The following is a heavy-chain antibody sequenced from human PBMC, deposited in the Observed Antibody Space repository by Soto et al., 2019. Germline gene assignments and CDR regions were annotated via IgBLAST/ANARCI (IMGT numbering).Heavy chain of an antibody. V-gene: IGHV3-23*01. CDR1: RFTFSSYA. CDR2: ISLGGGST. CDR3: ARPRSGSNGGKLDY. J-gene: IGHJ4*02. D-gene: IGHD1-26*01. Sequence: GGSLRLSCAASRFTFSSYAMSWVRQAPGKGLEWVSSISLGGGSTYFADSVKGRLTISRDNSKNSLYLQMNSLRPEDTAVYYCARPRSGSNGGKLDYWCQGTLVTVSS.